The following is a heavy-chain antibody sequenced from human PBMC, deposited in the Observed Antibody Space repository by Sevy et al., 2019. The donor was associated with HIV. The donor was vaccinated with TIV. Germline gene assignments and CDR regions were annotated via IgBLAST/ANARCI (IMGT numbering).Heavy chain of an antibody. J-gene: IGHJ6*02. V-gene: IGHV1-8*01. Sequence: ASVKVSCRASGYTFTYYDINWVRQATGQGLEWMGWMSPNSGNTGYAQKFQGRVTMTRNTSISTAYMELSSLRSEDTAVYYCARFLSTSYYYYNVMDVWGQGTTVTVSS. CDR3: ARFLSTSYYYYNVMDV. CDR1: GYTFTYYD. D-gene: IGHD3-3*02. CDR2: MSPNSGNT.